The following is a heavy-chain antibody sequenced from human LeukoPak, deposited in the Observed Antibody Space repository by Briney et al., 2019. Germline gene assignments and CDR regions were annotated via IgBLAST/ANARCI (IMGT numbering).Heavy chain of an antibody. CDR2: IYYSGST. D-gene: IGHD2-2*01. CDR1: GGSISSYF. Sequence: SETLSLTCTVSGGSISSYFWSWIRQPPGQGLEWIGYIYYSGSTNYNPSLKSRVTISVDTSKNQFSLTLSSVTAADTAVYYCARQYCSSTNCYYFDYCGQGTLVTVSS. J-gene: IGHJ4*02. V-gene: IGHV4-59*01. CDR3: ARQYCSSTNCYYFDY.